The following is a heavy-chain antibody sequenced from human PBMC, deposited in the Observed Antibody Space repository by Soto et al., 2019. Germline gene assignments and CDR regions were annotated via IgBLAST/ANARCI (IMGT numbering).Heavy chain of an antibody. J-gene: IGHJ5*02. CDR3: ARESRAAGWFDP. CDR2: ISYDGSNK. D-gene: IGHD6-19*01. Sequence: GGSLRLSCAASGFTFSSYAMHWVRQAPGKGLEWVAVISYDGSNKYYADSVKSRFTISRDNSKNTLYLQMNSLRAEDTAVYYCARESRAAGWFDPWGQGTLVTVSS. V-gene: IGHV3-30-3*01. CDR1: GFTFSSYA.